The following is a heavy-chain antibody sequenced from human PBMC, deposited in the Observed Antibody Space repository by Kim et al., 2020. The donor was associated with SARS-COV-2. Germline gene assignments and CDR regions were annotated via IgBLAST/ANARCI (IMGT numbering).Heavy chain of an antibody. CDR2: IA. Sequence: IANYNPSRKSRVTLSVATSKNQFSLRLSSVTAADTAVYYCARRAAGVDWWGQGTPVTVSS. J-gene: IGHJ4*02. V-gene: IGHV4-34*01. CDR3: ARRAAGVDW.